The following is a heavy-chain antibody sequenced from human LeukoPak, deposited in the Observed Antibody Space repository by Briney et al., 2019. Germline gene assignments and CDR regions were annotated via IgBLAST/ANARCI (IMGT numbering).Heavy chain of an antibody. V-gene: IGHV1-2*02. CDR1: GYTFTGYY. Sequence: ASVKVSCKASGYTFTGYYMHWVRQAPGQGLEWMGWINPNSGGTNYAQKFQGRVTMTRDTSISTAYMELSRLRSDDTAVYYCARALRLRSVYSDYWGQGTLVTVSS. D-gene: IGHD6-25*01. CDR2: INPNSGGT. CDR3: ARALRLRSVYSDY. J-gene: IGHJ4*02.